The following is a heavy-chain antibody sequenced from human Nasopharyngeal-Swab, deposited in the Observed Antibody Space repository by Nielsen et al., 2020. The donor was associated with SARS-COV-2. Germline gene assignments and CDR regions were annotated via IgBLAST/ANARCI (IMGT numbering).Heavy chain of an antibody. J-gene: IGHJ5*02. D-gene: IGHD6-13*01. CDR2: IYSGGST. Sequence: WIRQPPGRGLEWVSVIYSGGSTYYADSVKGRFTISRDNSKNTLYLQMNSLRAEDTAMYYCARLGSSSWYANWFDPWGQGTLVTGSS. V-gene: IGHV3-53*01. CDR3: ARLGSSSWYANWFDP.